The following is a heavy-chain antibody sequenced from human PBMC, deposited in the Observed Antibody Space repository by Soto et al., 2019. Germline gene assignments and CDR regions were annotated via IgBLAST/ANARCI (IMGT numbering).Heavy chain of an antibody. D-gene: IGHD4-4*01. CDR3: AKTLYSSSPFFDH. Sequence: SETLSLTCTVSGGSIGAYYWTWIRQPPGKGLEWIGYIYYTGSTNYNPSLKSRVTISVDTSKNQFSLKLNSLGVEDTAIYFCAKTLYSSSPFFDHWGQGALVTVSS. CDR2: IYYTGST. J-gene: IGHJ4*02. CDR1: GGSIGAYY. V-gene: IGHV4-59*12.